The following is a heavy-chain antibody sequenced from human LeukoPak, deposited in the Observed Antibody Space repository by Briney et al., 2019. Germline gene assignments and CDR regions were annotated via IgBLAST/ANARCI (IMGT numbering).Heavy chain of an antibody. J-gene: IGHJ1*01. V-gene: IGHV1-8*01. CDR3: ARGPGPDSWTAEYFQH. D-gene: IGHD6-13*01. Sequence: ASVKVSCKASGYTFANYDINWVRQAPGQGPEWMGWMNPHRGDTGSPERFRGRISMTWDTSTSTAYLEVTDLTSDDTAVYYCARGPGPDSWTAEYFQHWGQGTLVAVSS. CDR1: GYTFANYD. CDR2: MNPHRGDT.